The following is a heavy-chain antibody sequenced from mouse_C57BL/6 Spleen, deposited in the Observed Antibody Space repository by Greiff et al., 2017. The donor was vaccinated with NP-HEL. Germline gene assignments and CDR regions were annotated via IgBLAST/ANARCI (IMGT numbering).Heavy chain of an antibody. CDR2: IDPSDSYT. D-gene: IGHD3-1*01. V-gene: IGHV1-69*01. CDR3: ARVGSTGYYAMDY. Sequence: QVQLQQPGAELVMPGASVKLSCKASGYTFTSYWMHWVKQRPGQGLEWIGEIDPSDSYTNYNQKFKGKSTLTVDKSSSTAYMQLSSLTSEDSAVYYCARVGSTGYYAMDYWGQGTSVTVSS. CDR1: GYTFTSYW. J-gene: IGHJ4*01.